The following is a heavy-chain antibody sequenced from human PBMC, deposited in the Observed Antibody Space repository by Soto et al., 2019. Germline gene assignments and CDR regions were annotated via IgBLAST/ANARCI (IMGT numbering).Heavy chain of an antibody. CDR3: ARGNHYYGMDV. V-gene: IGHV4-34*01. CDR2: ISHSGAT. J-gene: IGHJ6*02. CDR1: GGSFTDYY. Sequence: SETLSLTCAVYGGSFTDYYWTWIRQPPGKGLEWIGEISHSGATNYNPSLKSRVTISEDTSKNQVSLKVTSVTAADTAVFYCARGNHYYGMDVWGQGTTVTVS.